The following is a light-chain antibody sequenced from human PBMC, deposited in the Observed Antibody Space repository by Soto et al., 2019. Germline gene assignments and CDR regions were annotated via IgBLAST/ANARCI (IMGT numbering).Light chain of an antibody. CDR2: DAS. V-gene: IGKV3-15*01. Sequence: IVMTDSPATLSVSLGEIATLSCRASQSVFNNLAWYQQKPGQAPRLLIYDASTRATGIPARFSGSGSGTEFTLTISSLQSDDFAVHYCQQYNSWPRTFGQGTKVDIK. J-gene: IGKJ1*01. CDR1: QSVFNN. CDR3: QQYNSWPRT.